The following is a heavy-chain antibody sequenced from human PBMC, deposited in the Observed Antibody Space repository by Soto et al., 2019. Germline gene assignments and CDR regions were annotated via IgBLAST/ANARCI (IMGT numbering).Heavy chain of an antibody. CDR1: GGTFSSYA. CDR3: ARVVVAASYYYYGMDV. Sequence: VASVKVSSKASGGTFSSYAISWVRQAPGQGLEWMGGIIPIFGTANYAQKFQGIVTITADESTSTAYMELSSLRSEDTAVYYCARVVVAASYYYYGMDVWGQGTTVTVSS. J-gene: IGHJ6*02. D-gene: IGHD2-15*01. CDR2: IIPIFGTA. V-gene: IGHV1-69*13.